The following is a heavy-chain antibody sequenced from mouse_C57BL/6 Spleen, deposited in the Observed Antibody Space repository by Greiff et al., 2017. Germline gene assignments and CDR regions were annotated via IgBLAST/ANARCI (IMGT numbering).Heavy chain of an antibody. CDR2: IRNKANNHAT. D-gene: IGHD2-3*01. CDR1: GFTFSDAW. CDR3: TRREGYSPYYCAMDY. Sequence: EVMLVESGGGLVQPGGSMKLSCAASGFTFSDAWMDWVRQSPEKGLEWVAEIRNKANNHATYYAESVKGRFTISRDDSKSSVYLQMNSLRAEDTGIYYCTRREGYSPYYCAMDYWGQGTSVTVSS. V-gene: IGHV6-6*01. J-gene: IGHJ4*01.